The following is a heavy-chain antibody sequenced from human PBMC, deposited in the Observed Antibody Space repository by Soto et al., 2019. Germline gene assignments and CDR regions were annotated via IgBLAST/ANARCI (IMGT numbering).Heavy chain of an antibody. J-gene: IGHJ6*02. Sequence: GGSLRLSCAASGFTFSSYAMSWVRQDPGKGLEWVSAISGSGGSTYYADSVKGRFTISRDNSKNTLYLQMNSLRAEDTAVYYCAKYLIITIFGVVMKGNYYGMDVWGQGTTVTVSS. CDR2: ISGSGGST. V-gene: IGHV3-23*01. CDR1: GFTFSSYA. D-gene: IGHD3-3*01. CDR3: AKYLIITIFGVVMKGNYYGMDV.